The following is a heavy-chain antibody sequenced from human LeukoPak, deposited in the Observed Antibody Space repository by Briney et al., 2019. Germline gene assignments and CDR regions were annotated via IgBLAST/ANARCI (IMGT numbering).Heavy chain of an antibody. V-gene: IGHV3-20*04. J-gene: IGHJ4*02. Sequence: GGSLRLSCAASGFTFDDYGMSWVRQAPGKGLEWVSGINWNGGSTGYADSVKGRFTISRDNAKNTLYLQMNSLRAEDTAVYYCARGEWEVMSDYWGQGTLVTVSS. CDR3: ARGEWEVMSDY. CDR1: GFTFDDYG. D-gene: IGHD1-26*01. CDR2: INWNGGST.